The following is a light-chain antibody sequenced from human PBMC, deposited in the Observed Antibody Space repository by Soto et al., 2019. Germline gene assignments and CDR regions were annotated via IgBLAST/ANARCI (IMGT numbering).Light chain of an antibody. CDR2: GNS. V-gene: IGLV1-40*01. Sequence: QSALTQPPSVSGAPGQRVTISCTGSSSNIGAGYDVHWYQQLPGTAPKLLIYGNSNRPSGVPDRFSGSKSGTSASLAITGLQAEDEADYYCQSYDRSLSGSCVFGTGTKVTVL. CDR1: SSNIGAGYD. CDR3: QSYDRSLSGSCV. J-gene: IGLJ1*01.